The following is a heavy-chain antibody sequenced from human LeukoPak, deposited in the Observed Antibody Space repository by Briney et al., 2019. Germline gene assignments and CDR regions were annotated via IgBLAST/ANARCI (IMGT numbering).Heavy chain of an antibody. J-gene: IGHJ6*04. CDR1: GGSFSGYY. D-gene: IGHD3-3*01. Sequence: SETLSLTCAVYGGSFSGYYWSWIRQPPGKGLEGIGGINHSGSNNYNPSLKSRVTISVDTSKNQFSLKLSSVTAADTAVYYCARALTIFEPLNVWGKGTTVTVSS. V-gene: IGHV4-34*01. CDR3: ARALTIFEPLNV. CDR2: INHSGSN.